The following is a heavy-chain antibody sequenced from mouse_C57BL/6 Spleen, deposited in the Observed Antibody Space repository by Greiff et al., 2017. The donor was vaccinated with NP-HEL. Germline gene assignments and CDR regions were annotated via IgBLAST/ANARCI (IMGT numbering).Heavy chain of an antibody. J-gene: IGHJ1*03. CDR2: IKPSNGGT. Sequence: VQLHQPGTELVKPGASVKLSCKASGYTFTSYWLHWVKQRPGQGLEWIGNIKPSNGGTNYNEKFKSKATLTVDKSSSTDYMQLSSLTSEDSAVYYCAGYGSSLWYFDVWGTGTTVTISS. V-gene: IGHV1-53*01. D-gene: IGHD1-1*01. CDR3: AGYGSSLWYFDV. CDR1: GYTFTSYW.